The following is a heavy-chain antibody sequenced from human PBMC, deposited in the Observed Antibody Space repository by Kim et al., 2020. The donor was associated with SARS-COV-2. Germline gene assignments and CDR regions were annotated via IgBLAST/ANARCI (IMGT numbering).Heavy chain of an antibody. Sequence: ASVKVSCKASGYTFTSYAMHWVRQAPGQRLEWMGWINAGNGNTKYSQKFQGRVTITRDTSASTAYMELSSLRSEDTAVYYCASGRGSGSYHKYWYGMDVWGQGTTVTVSS. J-gene: IGHJ6*02. CDR1: GYTFTSYA. V-gene: IGHV1-3*01. CDR2: INAGNGNT. D-gene: IGHD3-10*01. CDR3: ASGRGSGSYHKYWYGMDV.